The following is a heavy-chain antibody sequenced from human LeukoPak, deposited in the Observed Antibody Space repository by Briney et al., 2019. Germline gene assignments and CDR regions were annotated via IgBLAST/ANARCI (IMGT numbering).Heavy chain of an antibody. J-gene: IGHJ6*02. Sequence: ASVKVSCKASGGTFSSYTISWVRQAPGQGLEWMGGIIPIFGTANYAQKFQGRVTITADESTSTAYMELSSLRSEDTAVYYCARVAVSRYSGPVYGMDVWGQGTTVTVSS. CDR3: ARVAVSRYSGPVYGMDV. D-gene: IGHD3-10*01. V-gene: IGHV1-69*13. CDR2: IIPIFGTA. CDR1: GGTFSSYT.